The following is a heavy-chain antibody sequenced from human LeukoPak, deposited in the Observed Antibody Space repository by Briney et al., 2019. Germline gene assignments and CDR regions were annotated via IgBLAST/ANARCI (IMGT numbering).Heavy chain of an antibody. D-gene: IGHD2/OR15-2a*01. CDR2: IREKSSGVTT. V-gene: IGHV3-49*04. CDR1: GFTFSDYA. Sequence: TGGSLRLSCTASGFTFSDYAMAWVRQTPGRGLECVGSIREKSSGVTTEYPASVKGRFTVSRDDSRSIAYLQMDSLKIEDTAVYYCSMWRVTSMLYSWVQGTLVTVSS. J-gene: IGHJ4*02. CDR3: SMWRVTSMLYS.